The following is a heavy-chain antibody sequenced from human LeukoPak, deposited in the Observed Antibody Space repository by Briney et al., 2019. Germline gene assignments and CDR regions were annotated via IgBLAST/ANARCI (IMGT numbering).Heavy chain of an antibody. CDR2: INHSGST. CDR1: GGSFSGYY. D-gene: IGHD2-2*01. Sequence: PSETLSLTCAVYGGSFSGYYWSWIRQPPGKWLEWIGEINHSGSTNYNPSLKSRVTISVDTSKNQFSLELSSVTAADTAVYYCATYCSSTSCDPQFDYWGQGTLVTVSS. V-gene: IGHV4-34*01. CDR3: ATYCSSTSCDPQFDY. J-gene: IGHJ4*02.